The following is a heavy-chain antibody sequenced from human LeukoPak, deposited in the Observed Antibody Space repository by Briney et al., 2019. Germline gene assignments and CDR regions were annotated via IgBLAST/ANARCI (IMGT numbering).Heavy chain of an antibody. D-gene: IGHD6-13*01. Sequence: SETLSLTCTVSGGSISSYYWSWIRQPAGKGLEWIGRIYTSGSTNYNPSLKSRVTMSVDTSKNQFSLKLSSVTAADTAVYYCAREGYSSSRYREDYYYYYMDVWGKGTTVTVSS. CDR2: IYTSGST. CDR1: GGSISSYY. CDR3: AREGYSSSRYREDYYYYYMDV. J-gene: IGHJ6*03. V-gene: IGHV4-4*07.